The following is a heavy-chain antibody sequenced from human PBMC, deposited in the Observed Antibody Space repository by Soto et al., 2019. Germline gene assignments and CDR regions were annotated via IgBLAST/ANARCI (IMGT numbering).Heavy chain of an antibody. Sequence: SVKVSCKASGGTFSSYAISWVRQAPGQGLEWMGGIIPIFGTANYAQKFQGRVTITADESTSTAYMELSSLRSEDTAVYYCARNLYYYVRSGYYWFDPSGQGTLVTVSS. V-gene: IGHV1-69*13. CDR1: GGTFSSYA. J-gene: IGHJ5*02. CDR3: ARNLYYYVRSGYYWFDP. CDR2: IIPIFGTA. D-gene: IGHD3-22*01.